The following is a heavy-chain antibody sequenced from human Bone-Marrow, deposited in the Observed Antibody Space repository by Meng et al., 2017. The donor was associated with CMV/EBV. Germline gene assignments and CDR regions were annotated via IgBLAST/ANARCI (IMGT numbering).Heavy chain of an antibody. CDR3: ARDSPLASSKFDP. CDR2: INHSGST. CDR1: GGSFSGYY. J-gene: IGHJ5*02. Sequence: GTLRLSCAVYGGSFSGYYWSWIRQPPGKGLEWIGEINHSGSTNYNPSLKSRVTISVDTSKNQFSLKLSSVTAADTAVYYCARDSPLASSKFDPWGQGTLVTVSS. V-gene: IGHV4-34*01. D-gene: IGHD3-3*02.